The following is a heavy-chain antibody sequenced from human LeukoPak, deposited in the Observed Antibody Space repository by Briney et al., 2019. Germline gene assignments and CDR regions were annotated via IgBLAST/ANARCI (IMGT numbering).Heavy chain of an antibody. D-gene: IGHD3-3*01. CDR2: ISWNSGSI. V-gene: IGHV3-9*01. CDR3: AKDLHYDFSPGAFDI. Sequence: GGSLRLSCAASGFTFDDYAMHWVRQAPGKGLEWVSGISWNSGSIGYADSVKGRFTISRDNAKNSLYLQMNSLRAEDTALYYCAKDLHYDFSPGAFDIWGQGTMVTVSS. J-gene: IGHJ3*02. CDR1: GFTFDDYA.